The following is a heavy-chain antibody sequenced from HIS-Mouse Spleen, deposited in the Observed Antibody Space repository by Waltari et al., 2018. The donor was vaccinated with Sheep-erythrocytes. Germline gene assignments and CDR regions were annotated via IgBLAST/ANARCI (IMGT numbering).Heavy chain of an antibody. CDR1: GFPFRSSA. J-gene: IGHJ4*02. CDR3: ARGGIAVAGYYFDY. V-gene: IGHV3-64*01. D-gene: IGHD6-19*01. CDR2: ISSNGGST. Sequence: EVQLVASGGGLVQPGGSLRLHCRASGFPFRSSARHWVRQAPGKGLEYVSAISSNGGSTYYANSVKGRFTISRDNSKNTLYLQMGSLRAEDMAVYYCARGGIAVAGYYFDYWGQGTLVTVSS.